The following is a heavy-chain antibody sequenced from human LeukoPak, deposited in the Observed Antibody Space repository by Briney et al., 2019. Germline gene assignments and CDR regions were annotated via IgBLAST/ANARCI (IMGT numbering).Heavy chain of an antibody. CDR3: AKGGYDFVEVAYFDF. CDR1: GFTFSDYY. J-gene: IGHJ4*02. D-gene: IGHD5-12*01. Sequence: PGGSLRLSCAASGFTFSDYYMSWIRQAPGKGLEWVSIIIASSGSTFYADSVKGRFTISRDNSKNTLYLQMNSLSVEDTAVYFCAKGGYDFVEVAYFDFWGQGALVTVSS. V-gene: IGHV3-23*01. CDR2: IIASSGST.